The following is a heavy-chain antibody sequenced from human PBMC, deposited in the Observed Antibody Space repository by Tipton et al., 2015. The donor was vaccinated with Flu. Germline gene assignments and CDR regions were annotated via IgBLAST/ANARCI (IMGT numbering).Heavy chain of an antibody. CDR3: GRGVGPGTRYFDY. D-gene: IGHD3-10*01. CDR1: GFTFSDYY. V-gene: IGHV3-11*04. CDR2: ITGTGDRT. J-gene: IGHJ4*02. Sequence: SLRLSCAASGFTFSDYYMSWIRQAPGRGLECVSSITGTGDRTFYADSVKGRFTISRDVSKSTLFLQMASLRLEDTAVYYCGRGVGPGTRYFDYWGQGALVSVS.